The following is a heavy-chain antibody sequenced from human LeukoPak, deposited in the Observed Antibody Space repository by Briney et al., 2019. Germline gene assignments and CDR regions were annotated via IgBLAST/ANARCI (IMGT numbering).Heavy chain of an antibody. CDR3: ARKGVKSPRSGYYYDSSGYLFDY. D-gene: IGHD3-22*01. CDR1: GFTFSSYS. V-gene: IGHV3-21*01. CDR2: ISSSSSYI. Sequence: PGGSVSLSCAVSGFTFSSYSMNWVRQAPGKGLEWVSSISSSSSYIYYADSVKGRFTISRDNPKNSLYLQMNSLRAEDTAVYYCARKGVKSPRSGYYYDSSGYLFDYWGQGTLVTVSS. J-gene: IGHJ4*02.